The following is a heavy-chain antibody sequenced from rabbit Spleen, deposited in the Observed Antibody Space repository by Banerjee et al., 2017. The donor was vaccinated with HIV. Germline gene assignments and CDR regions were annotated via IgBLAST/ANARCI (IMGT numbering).Heavy chain of an antibody. D-gene: IGHD1-1*01. V-gene: IGHV1S40*01. CDR1: GFSFSGYKY. CDR2: IYAGSSTFT. CDR3: ARDTSSSFSSYGMDL. J-gene: IGHJ6*01. Sequence: QSLEESGGGLVQPGGSLTLTCTASGFSFSGYKYICWVRQAPGKGLEWIACIYAGSSTFTYYATWAKGRFTISKTSSTTVTLQMTRLTAADTATYFCARDTSSSFSSYGMDLWVQGTLVTVS.